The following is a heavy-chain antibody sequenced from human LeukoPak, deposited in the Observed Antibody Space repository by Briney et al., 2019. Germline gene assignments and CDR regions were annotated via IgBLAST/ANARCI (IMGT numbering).Heavy chain of an antibody. CDR2: IIPILGIA. Sequence: SVKVSCKASGGTFSSYAISWVRQAPGQGLAWMGRIIPILGIAYYAQKFQGRVTITADKSTSTAYLELSSLRSEDTAVYYCARAALVGASRGFDYWGQGTLVTVSS. V-gene: IGHV1-69*04. D-gene: IGHD1-26*01. CDR1: GGTFSSYA. J-gene: IGHJ4*02. CDR3: ARAALVGASRGFDY.